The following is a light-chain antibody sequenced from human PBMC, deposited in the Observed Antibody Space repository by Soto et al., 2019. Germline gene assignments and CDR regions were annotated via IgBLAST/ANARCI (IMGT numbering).Light chain of an antibody. Sequence: QSALTQPASVSGSPGQSITISCTGTSSDVGNGYDSVSWYQQHPGKVPKLILFEVNKRPSGVSGRFSGSKSGNTASLTISGLQAEDEADYYCCSFTSSNTHVFGTGTKVTVL. CDR3: CSFTSSNTHV. J-gene: IGLJ1*01. CDR1: SSDVGNGYDS. V-gene: IGLV2-14*01. CDR2: EVN.